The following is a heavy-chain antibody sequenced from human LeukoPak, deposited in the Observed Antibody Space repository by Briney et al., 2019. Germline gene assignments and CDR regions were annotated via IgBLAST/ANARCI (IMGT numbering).Heavy chain of an antibody. CDR1: GFTFSSYA. CDR2: IYYSGST. D-gene: IGHD3-10*01. V-gene: IGHV4-59*08. CDR3: ARYGSGTYPRFDY. Sequence: GSLRLSCAASGFTFSSYAMSWVRQAPGKGLEWIGYIYYSGSTNYNPSLQSRVTISVDTSKNQFSLNLTSVTAADTAVYYCARYGSGTYPRFDYWGQGILVTVSS. J-gene: IGHJ4*02.